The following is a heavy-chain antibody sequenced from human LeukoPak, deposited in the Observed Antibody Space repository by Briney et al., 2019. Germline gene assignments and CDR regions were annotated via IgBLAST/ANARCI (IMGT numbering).Heavy chain of an antibody. Sequence: GASVKVSCKASGYTFSGYYMNWVRQAPGQGLEWMGWINPNSGGTNYAQKFQGWVTMTADTSISTAYMELSRLRSDDTAVYYCARVGLTGYYRGAFDIWGQGTMVTVSS. V-gene: IGHV1-2*04. CDR3: ARVGLTGYYRGAFDI. CDR1: GYTFSGYY. CDR2: INPNSGGT. D-gene: IGHD3-9*01. J-gene: IGHJ3*02.